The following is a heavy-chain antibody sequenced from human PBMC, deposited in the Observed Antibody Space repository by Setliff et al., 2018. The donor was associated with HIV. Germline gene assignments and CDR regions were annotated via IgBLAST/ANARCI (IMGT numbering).Heavy chain of an antibody. CDR2: IKTDGSTT. D-gene: IGHD3-10*01. J-gene: IGHJ3*02. CDR3: VKSRGSGSYAFDI. Sequence: GESLKISCAASGFTFSSYWMHWVRQAPGKGLVWVSCIKTDGSTTGYADSVKGRITTSRDNAKNTLYLQMNSLRAEDTAVYYCVKSRGSGSYAFDIWGQGTMVTVSS. V-gene: IGHV3-74*01. CDR1: GFTFSSYW.